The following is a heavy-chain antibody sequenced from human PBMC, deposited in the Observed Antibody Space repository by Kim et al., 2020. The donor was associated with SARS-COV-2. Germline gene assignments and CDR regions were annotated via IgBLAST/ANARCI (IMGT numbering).Heavy chain of an antibody. Sequence: YYADSVKGRFTIARDNSKNTLYLQMNSLRAEDTAVYYCARSVGKQNWFDPWGQGTLVTVSS. D-gene: IGHD3-10*01. V-gene: IGHV3-33*01. J-gene: IGHJ5*02. CDR3: ARSVGKQNWFDP.